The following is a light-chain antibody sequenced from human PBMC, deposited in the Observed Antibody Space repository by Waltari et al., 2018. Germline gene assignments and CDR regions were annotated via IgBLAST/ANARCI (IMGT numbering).Light chain of an antibody. CDR3: MQGKQWPFT. CDR1: QSLVNSAGKTY. Sequence: DVVMTPSPLSLPVTLGQPASISCRSSQSLVNSAGKTYLNWFQPRPGQSPRRLISSVSNRDSGVPDRFSGSGSGTDFTLKIRRVEAEDVGVYYCMQGKQWPFTFGPGTKVEIK. V-gene: IGKV2-30*01. CDR2: SVS. J-gene: IGKJ3*01.